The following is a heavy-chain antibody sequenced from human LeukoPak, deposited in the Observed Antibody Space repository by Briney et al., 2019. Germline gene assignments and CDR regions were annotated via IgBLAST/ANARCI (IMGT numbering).Heavy chain of an antibody. J-gene: IGHJ4*02. CDR2: IYTSGST. D-gene: IGHD4-17*01. CDR1: GGSISSYY. Sequence: SETLALTCTVSGGSISSYYWSWIRQPAGKGLEWIGRIYTSGSTNYNPSLKSRVTISVDTSKNHFSLKVNSMTAADTAIYYCVKYGDSAGAYWGQGTLVTVSS. V-gene: IGHV4-4*07. CDR3: VKYGDSAGAY.